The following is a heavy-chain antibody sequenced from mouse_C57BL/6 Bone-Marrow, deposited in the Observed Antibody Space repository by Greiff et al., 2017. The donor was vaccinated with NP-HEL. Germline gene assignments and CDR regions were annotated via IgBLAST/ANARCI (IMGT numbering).Heavy chain of an antibody. D-gene: IGHD2-4*01. V-gene: IGHV1-19*01. CDR2: INPYNGGT. CDR1: GYTFTDYY. CDR3: ARREGYYDYDEGFDY. Sequence: EVKLVESGPVLVKPGASVKMSCKASGYTFTDYYMNWVKQSHGKSLEWIGVINPYNGGTSYNQKFKGKATLTVDKSSSTAYMELNSLTSEDSAVYYCARREGYYDYDEGFDYWGQGTTLTVSS. J-gene: IGHJ2*01.